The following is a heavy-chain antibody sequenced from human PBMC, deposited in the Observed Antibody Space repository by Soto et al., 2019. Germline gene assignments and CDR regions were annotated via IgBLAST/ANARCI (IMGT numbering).Heavy chain of an antibody. CDR3: ASLWWERFLEWGQQRDYSYYYMDV. CDR1: SGSISSSNW. V-gene: IGHV4-4*02. J-gene: IGHJ6*03. D-gene: IGHD3-3*01. Sequence: QVQLQESGPGLVKPSGTLSLTCAVSSGSISSSNWWCWVRQPPGEGLEWIGEIYHSGSTNYNPSLTSRLTISVDKSKNLVSLKLISVTAADTAVYYCASLWWERFLEWGQQRDYSYYYMDVWGKETTVTVSS. CDR2: IYHSGST.